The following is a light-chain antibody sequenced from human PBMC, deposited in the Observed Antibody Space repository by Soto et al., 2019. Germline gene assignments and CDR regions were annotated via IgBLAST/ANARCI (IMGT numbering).Light chain of an antibody. J-gene: IGLJ1*01. CDR1: SSDVGGFNY. CDR2: EVT. CDR3: SSYAGSNNPLFV. Sequence: ALTQPPSASGSPGQSITISCTGTSSDVGGFNYVSWHQQHPGKAPKVIIYEVTKRPSGVPDRFSGSKSANTASLTVSGLQAEDEADYYCSSYAGSNNPLFVFGTGTKVTVL. V-gene: IGLV2-8*01.